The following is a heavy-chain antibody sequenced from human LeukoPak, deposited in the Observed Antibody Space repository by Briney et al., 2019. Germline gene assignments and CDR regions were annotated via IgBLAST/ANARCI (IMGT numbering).Heavy chain of an antibody. CDR1: GYTFTGYY. V-gene: IGHV1-2*02. CDR3: ARDPIAAAGLPSDD. Sequence: GASVTVSCKAPGYTFTGYYMHWVRQAPGQGLEWMGWINPNSGGTNYAQNFQGRVTMTRDTSISTAYMELSRLRYDDTAVYYCARDPIAAAGLPSDDWGQGTLVTVSS. J-gene: IGHJ4*02. D-gene: IGHD6-13*01. CDR2: INPNSGGT.